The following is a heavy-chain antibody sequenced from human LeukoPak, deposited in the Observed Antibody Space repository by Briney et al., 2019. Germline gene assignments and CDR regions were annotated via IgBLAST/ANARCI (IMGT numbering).Heavy chain of an antibody. CDR3: AKLLSGYCSRTSCLNWFDP. Sequence: AGSLRLSCAASGFTFSSYVMSWVRQAPGKGLEWVSAISGSDGSSSYADSVRGRFTVSRDNSKNTLYLQMNSLRAEDTAVYYCAKLLSGYCSRTSCLNWFDPWGQGTLVTVSS. V-gene: IGHV3-23*01. CDR1: GFTFSSYV. D-gene: IGHD2-2*01. J-gene: IGHJ5*02. CDR2: ISGSDGSS.